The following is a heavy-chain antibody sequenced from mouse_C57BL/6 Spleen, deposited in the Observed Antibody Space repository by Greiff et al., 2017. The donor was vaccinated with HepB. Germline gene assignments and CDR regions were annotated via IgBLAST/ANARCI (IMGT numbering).Heavy chain of an antibody. D-gene: IGHD2-4*01. CDR2: IYPGDGDT. V-gene: IGHV1-82*01. CDR3: AGDDDDVVYAMDY. Sequence: QVQLQQSGPELVKPGASVKISCKASGYAFSSSWMNWVKQRPGKGLEWIGRIYPGDGDTNYNGKFKGKATLTADKSSSTAYMQLSSLTSEDSAVYFCAGDDDDVVYAMDYWGKGTSVTVSS. J-gene: IGHJ4*01. CDR1: GYAFSSSW.